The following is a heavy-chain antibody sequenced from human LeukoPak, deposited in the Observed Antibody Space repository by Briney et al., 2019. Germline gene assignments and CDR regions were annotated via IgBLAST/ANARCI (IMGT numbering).Heavy chain of an antibody. V-gene: IGHV4-59*12. CDR3: ARSSGRNAEYFQH. CDR2: IYYSGST. J-gene: IGHJ1*01. D-gene: IGHD3-22*01. CDR1: GGSISPYY. Sequence: SETLSLTCTVSGGSISPYYWSWIRQPPGKGLEWIAYIYYSGSTSYNPSLKSRVTISVDMSRNQFSLKLSSVTAADTAVYYCARSSGRNAEYFQHWGQGTLVTVSS.